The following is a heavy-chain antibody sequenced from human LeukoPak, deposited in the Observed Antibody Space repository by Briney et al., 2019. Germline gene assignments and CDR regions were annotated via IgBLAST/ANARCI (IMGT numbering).Heavy chain of an antibody. CDR1: GFTFSSYW. CDR3: ARDGLDSSGYYSWFDP. D-gene: IGHD3-22*01. J-gene: IGHJ5*02. CDR2: IKQDGSEK. Sequence: GGSLRLSCAASGFTFSSYWMSWVRQAPGKGLEWVANIKQDGSEKYYVDSVKGRFTISRDNAKNSLYLQMNSLRAEDTAVYYCARDGLDSSGYYSWFDPWGQGTLVTVSS. V-gene: IGHV3-7*01.